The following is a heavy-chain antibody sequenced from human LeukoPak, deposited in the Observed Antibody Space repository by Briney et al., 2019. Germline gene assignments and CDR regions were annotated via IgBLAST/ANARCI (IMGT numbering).Heavy chain of an antibody. CDR1: GFTFSSYA. V-gene: IGHV3-23*01. Sequence: GGSLRLSCAASGFTFSSYAMSWVRQAPGKGQEWVSAISGSGGSTYYAGSVKGRFTISRDNSKNTLYLQMNSLRAEDTAVYYCAVIPLRSGYYIDYWGQGTLVTVSS. CDR2: ISGSGGST. J-gene: IGHJ4*02. CDR3: AVIPLRSGYYIDY. D-gene: IGHD3-22*01.